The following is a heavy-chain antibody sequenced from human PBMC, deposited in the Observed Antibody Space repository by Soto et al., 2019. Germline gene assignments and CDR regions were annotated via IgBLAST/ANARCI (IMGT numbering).Heavy chain of an antibody. J-gene: IGHJ6*02. V-gene: IGHV4-31*03. CDR3: ARVRLAKHPGSLVKYYYYYGMDV. CDR2: IYYSGST. D-gene: IGHD1-26*01. Sequence: SETLSLTCTVSGGSISSGGYYWSWIRQHPGKGLEWIGYIYYSGSTYYNPSLKSRVTISVDTSKNQFSLKLSSVTAADTAVYHCARVRLAKHPGSLVKYYYYYGMDVWGQGTTVTVSS. CDR1: GGSISSGGYY.